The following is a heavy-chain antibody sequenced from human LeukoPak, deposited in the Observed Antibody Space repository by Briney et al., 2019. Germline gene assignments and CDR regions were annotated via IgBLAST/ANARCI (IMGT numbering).Heavy chain of an antibody. CDR3: ARERDWPINLGGVIVIPQFDY. CDR1: GFTVSAKY. Sequence: GGSLRLSXAASGFTVSAKYMSWVRQPPGKGLEWLSLIYIGGKTDYADSVKGRFTISRDDSKNTLYLQMNSLRPEDTAVYYCARERDWPINLGGVIVIPQFDYWGQGAPVTVSS. CDR2: IYIGGKT. D-gene: IGHD3-16*02. V-gene: IGHV3-66*02. J-gene: IGHJ4*02.